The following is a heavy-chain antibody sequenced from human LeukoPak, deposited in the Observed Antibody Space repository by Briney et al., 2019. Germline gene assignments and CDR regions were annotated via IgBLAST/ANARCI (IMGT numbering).Heavy chain of an antibody. V-gene: IGHV3-23*01. D-gene: IGHD1-14*01. CDR2: ISGSGGTT. J-gene: IGHJ4*02. CDR1: GFTFSNYA. CDR3: AKPAKTDYADY. Sequence: GGSLRLSCAASGFTFSNYAMRWVRQAPGKGLEWVSGISGSGGTTYYADSVKGRFTISRDNSKNTLYLQMNSLRAEDTALYYCAKPAKTDYADYWGQGTLVTVSS.